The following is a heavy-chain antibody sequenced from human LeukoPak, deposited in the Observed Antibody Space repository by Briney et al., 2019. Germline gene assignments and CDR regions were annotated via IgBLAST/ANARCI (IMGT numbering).Heavy chain of an antibody. CDR1: GGSFSGYY. CDR3: ARSNVLRFLEWLQINWFDP. Sequence: PSETLSLTCAVYGGSFSGYYWSWIRQPPGKGLEWIGEINHSGSTNYNPALKSRGTISVDTSKNQSSLKLRSVTAADTAVYYCARSNVLRFLEWLQINWFDPWGQGTLVTVSS. D-gene: IGHD3-3*01. J-gene: IGHJ5*02. CDR2: INHSGST. V-gene: IGHV4-34*01.